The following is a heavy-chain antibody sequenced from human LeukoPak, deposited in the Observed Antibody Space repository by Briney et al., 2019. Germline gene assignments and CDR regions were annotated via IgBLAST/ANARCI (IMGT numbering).Heavy chain of an antibody. J-gene: IGHJ4*02. CDR1: SGSISSYY. CDR3: ARGERRYTQMYYIDC. Sequence: SETLSLTCTVSSGSISSYYWSWIRQPPGKGLEWLGYIFYSGSTYYNPSLQSRVTISLDTSKSQFSLKLNSVTAADTAVYYCARGERRYTQMYYIDCWGQGTLVTVSS. V-gene: IGHV4-59*08. D-gene: IGHD2-8*01. CDR2: IFYSGST.